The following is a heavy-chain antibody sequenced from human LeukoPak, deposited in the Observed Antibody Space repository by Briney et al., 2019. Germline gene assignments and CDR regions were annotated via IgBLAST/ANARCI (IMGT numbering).Heavy chain of an antibody. CDR2: VDPEDGET. D-gene: IGHD2-15*01. CDR3: ATDLPPSTVVAATLLFY. Sequence: ASVKISCKVSGYTFTDYYMHWVQQAPGKGLEWMGLVDPEDGETIYAEKFQGRVTITADTSTDTAYMELSSLRSEDTAVYYCATDLPPSTVVAATLLFYWGQGTLVTVSS. V-gene: IGHV1-69-2*01. J-gene: IGHJ4*02. CDR1: GYTFTDYY.